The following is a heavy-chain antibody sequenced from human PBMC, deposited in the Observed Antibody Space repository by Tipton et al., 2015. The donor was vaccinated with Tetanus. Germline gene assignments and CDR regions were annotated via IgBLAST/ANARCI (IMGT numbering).Heavy chain of an antibody. Sequence: TLSLTCTVSGDSLSNGDYYWSWIRQPPGKGLESIGYIYYSGSTYYNPSLKIRVTISADTSKNQLSLRLNSVTAADTAVYYCARDHGITWGGMGYYYGIDVWGQATTVTVAS. CDR1: GDSLSNGDYY. D-gene: IGHD3-16*01. V-gene: IGHV4-30-4*01. CDR3: ARDHGITWGGMGYYYGIDV. CDR2: IYYSGST. J-gene: IGHJ6*02.